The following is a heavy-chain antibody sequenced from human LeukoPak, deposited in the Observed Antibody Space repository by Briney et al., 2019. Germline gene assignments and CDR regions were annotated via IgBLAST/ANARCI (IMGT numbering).Heavy chain of an antibody. CDR3: ARAVSSGYDFAYYYYYGMDV. CDR1: GFTFSSYE. V-gene: IGHV3-48*03. D-gene: IGHD5-12*01. Sequence: PGGSLRLSCAASGFTFSSYEMNWVRQAPGKGLEWVSYISSSGSTIYYADSVKGRFTISRDNAKNSLYLQMNSLRAEDTAVYYCARAVSSGYDFAYYYYYGMDVWGKGTTVTVSS. CDR2: ISSSGSTI. J-gene: IGHJ6*04.